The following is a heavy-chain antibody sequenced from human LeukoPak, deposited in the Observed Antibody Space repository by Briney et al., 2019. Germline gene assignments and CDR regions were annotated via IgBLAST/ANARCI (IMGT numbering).Heavy chain of an antibody. CDR1: GFTFSSYA. CDR2: ISYDSSNK. Sequence: GGSLLLSCAAPGFTFSSYAMHWVRQAPGKGQGGVDVISYDSSNKYYAESVKGRFTSSRDNSKNTLYLQMNSLRAEDTAVYYCARARQYSYGPLDYWGQGTLVTVSS. D-gene: IGHD5-18*01. V-gene: IGHV3-30-3*01. CDR3: ARARQYSYGPLDY. J-gene: IGHJ4*02.